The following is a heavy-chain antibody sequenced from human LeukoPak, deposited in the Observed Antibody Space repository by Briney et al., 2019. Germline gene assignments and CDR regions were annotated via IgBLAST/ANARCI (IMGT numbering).Heavy chain of an antibody. CDR2: IFPIFGTA. CDR1: GCTFSSYA. V-gene: IGHV1-69*05. Sequence: GASVKVSCKASGCTFSSYAISWVRQAPGQGLEWMGRIFPIFGTANYAQKFQGRVTITTDESTSTAYMELSSLRSEDTAVYYCLVETGIVTGEGFDNWGQGTLVTVSS. D-gene: IGHD5-18*01. CDR3: LVETGIVTGEGFDN. J-gene: IGHJ4*02.